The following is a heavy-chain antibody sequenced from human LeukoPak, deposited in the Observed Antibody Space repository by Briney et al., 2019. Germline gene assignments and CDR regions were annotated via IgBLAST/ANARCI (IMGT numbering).Heavy chain of an antibody. J-gene: IGHJ4*02. D-gene: IGHD1-26*01. V-gene: IGHV4-34*01. CDR1: GGSFSGYY. Sequence: PSETLSLTCAVYGGSFSGYYWSWIRQPPGKGLEWIGEINHSESTNYNPSLKSRGTISVDTSKNQFSLKLSSVTAADTAVYYYARGSRYSGSYKSSKALDYWGQGTLVTVSS. CDR3: ARGSRYSGSYKSSKALDY. CDR2: INHSEST.